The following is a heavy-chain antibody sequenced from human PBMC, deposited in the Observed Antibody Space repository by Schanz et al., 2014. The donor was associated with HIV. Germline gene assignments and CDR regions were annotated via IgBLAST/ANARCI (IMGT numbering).Heavy chain of an antibody. J-gene: IGHJ2*01. V-gene: IGHV3-7*01. CDR1: EFTFRSLW. Sequence: EVQLVESGGGLVQRGGSLRLSCVASEFTFRSLWMSWVRQAPGKGLEWVANVREDGSEKSYVDSVKGRFIISRDNARNSLSLQMNSLRGEDTAVYYCARLRRRPWNFDLWGRGTLVTVSS. CDR2: VREDGSEK. CDR3: ARLRRRPWNFDL.